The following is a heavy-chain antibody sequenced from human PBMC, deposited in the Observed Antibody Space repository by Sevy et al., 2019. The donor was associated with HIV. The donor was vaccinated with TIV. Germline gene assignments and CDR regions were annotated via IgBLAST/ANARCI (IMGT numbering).Heavy chain of an antibody. CDR2: IKHDGSEN. J-gene: IGHJ4*02. D-gene: IGHD5-18*01. V-gene: IGHV3-7*01. Sequence: GGSLRLSCAASGFTFSTYWMTWVRQAPGKGLEWVANIKHDGSENYYVDSVKGRFTISRDNAKNSLFLHMSSLRAEDTAVYYCAKYPRPIPLWPYYFDYWGQGTLVTVSS. CDR1: GFTFSTYW. CDR3: AKYPRPIPLWPYYFDY.